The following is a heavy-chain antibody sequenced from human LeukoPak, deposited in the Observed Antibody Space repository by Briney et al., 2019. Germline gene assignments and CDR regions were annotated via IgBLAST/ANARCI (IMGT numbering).Heavy chain of an antibody. J-gene: IGHJ4*02. D-gene: IGHD3-22*01. CDR2: IKQDGSEK. V-gene: IGHV3-7*01. CDR3: ARDQITMIVVVPFDY. Sequence: GGSLRLSCAASGFTFSSYWMSWVRQAPGKGVEWVANIKQDGSEKYYVDSVKGRFTISRDNAKNSLYLQMNSLRAEDTAVYYCARDQITMIVVVPFDYWGQGTLVTVSS. CDR1: GFTFSSYW.